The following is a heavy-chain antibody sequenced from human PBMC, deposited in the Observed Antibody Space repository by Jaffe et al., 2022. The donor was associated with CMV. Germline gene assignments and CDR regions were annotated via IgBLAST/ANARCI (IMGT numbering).Heavy chain of an antibody. D-gene: IGHD4-17*01. Sequence: EVQLVESGGGLVKPGGSLRLSCAASGFTFSNAWMSWVRQAPGKGLEWVGRIKSKTDGGTTDYAAPVKGRFTISRDDSKNTLYLQMNSLKTEDTAVYYCTTKYGDYPPYYYYYYMDVWGKGTTVTVSS. CDR3: TTKYGDYPPYYYYYYMDV. J-gene: IGHJ6*03. CDR2: IKSKTDGGTT. V-gene: IGHV3-15*01. CDR1: GFTFSNAW.